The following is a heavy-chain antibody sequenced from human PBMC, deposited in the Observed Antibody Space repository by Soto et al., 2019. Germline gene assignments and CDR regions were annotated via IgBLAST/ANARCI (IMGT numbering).Heavy chain of an antibody. CDR3: ARGDSHYYYGMDV. CDR1: GGSISSGGYS. CDR2: MYHSGST. D-gene: IGHD2-21*01. J-gene: IGHJ6*02. V-gene: IGHV4-30-2*01. Sequence: PSETLSLTCAVSGGSISSGGYSWSWIRQPPGKGLEWIGYMYHSGSTYYNPSLKSRVTISIDRSKNQLSLKLSSVTAADTAVYYCARGDSHYYYGMDVWGQGTTVTVSS.